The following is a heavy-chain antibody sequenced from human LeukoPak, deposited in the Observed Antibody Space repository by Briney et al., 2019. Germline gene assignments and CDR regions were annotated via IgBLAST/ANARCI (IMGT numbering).Heavy chain of an antibody. V-gene: IGHV3-21*01. CDR3: ARTYYYDSSGYYGAFDI. D-gene: IGHD3-22*01. Sequence: GGSLRLSCAASGFTFSTSGMNWVRQAPGKGLEWVSAISSSSSYIYYADSVKGRFTISRDNAKNSLYLQMNSLRAEDTAVYYCARTYYYDSSGYYGAFDIWGQGTMVTVSS. CDR1: GFTFSTSG. CDR2: ISSSSSYI. J-gene: IGHJ3*02.